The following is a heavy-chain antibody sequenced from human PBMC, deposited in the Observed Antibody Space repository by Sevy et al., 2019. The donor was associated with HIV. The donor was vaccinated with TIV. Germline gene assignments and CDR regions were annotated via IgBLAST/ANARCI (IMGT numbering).Heavy chain of an antibody. CDR2: IKQDGSVK. D-gene: IGHD1-26*01. V-gene: IGHV3-7*01. J-gene: IGHJ6*02. CDR1: EFTFSSYW. Sequence: GGSLRLSCAASEFTFSSYWMSWVRQAPGKGLEWVANIKQDGSVKYYVDSVKGRFTISRDNAMSSLYLQMNSLRAEDTAVYYCARSGGSYDCGMDVWGQGATVTVSS. CDR3: ARSGGSYDCGMDV.